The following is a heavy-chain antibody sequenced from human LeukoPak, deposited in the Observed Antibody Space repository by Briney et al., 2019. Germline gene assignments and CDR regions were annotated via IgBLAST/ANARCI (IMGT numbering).Heavy chain of an antibody. D-gene: IGHD3-22*01. CDR2: IYWNDDK. J-gene: IGHJ3*02. CDR1: GFSLSTSGVG. V-gene: IGHV2-5*01. Sequence: SGPTLVKPTQTLTLTCTFSGFSLSTSGVGVGWIRQPPGKALEWLALIYWNDDKRYSPSLKSRLTITKDTSKNQVVLTMTNMDPVDTATYYCALLRNYDSSGYYWDDAFDIWGQGTMVTVSS. CDR3: ALLRNYDSSGYYWDDAFDI.